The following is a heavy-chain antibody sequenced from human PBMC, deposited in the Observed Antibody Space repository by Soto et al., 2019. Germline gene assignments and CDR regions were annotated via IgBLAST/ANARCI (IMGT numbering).Heavy chain of an antibody. CDR3: ERIQLAGDYYYYGMDV. D-gene: IGHD5-18*01. J-gene: IGHJ6*02. Sequence: GGSLRLSCAASGFTFSSYAMSWVRQAPGKGLEWVSAISGSGGSTYYADSVKGRFTISRDNSKNTLYLQMNSLSAEDTAVYYCERIQLAGDYYYYGMDVWGQGTTVTVSS. CDR1: GFTFSSYA. CDR2: ISGSGGST. V-gene: IGHV3-23*01.